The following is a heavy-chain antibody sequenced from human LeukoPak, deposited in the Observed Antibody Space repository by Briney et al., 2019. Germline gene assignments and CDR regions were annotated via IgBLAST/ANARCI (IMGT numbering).Heavy chain of an antibody. J-gene: IGHJ4*02. CDR2: IIPIFGTA. Sequence: GASLKVSCKASGCTFSSYAISWVRQAPGQGLEWMGGIIPIFGTANYAQKFQGRVTITADESTSTAYMELSSLRSEDTAVYYCARGTLVRGVIITGFDYWGQGTLVTVSS. D-gene: IGHD3-10*01. CDR3: ARGTLVRGVIITGFDY. CDR1: GCTFSSYA. V-gene: IGHV1-69*13.